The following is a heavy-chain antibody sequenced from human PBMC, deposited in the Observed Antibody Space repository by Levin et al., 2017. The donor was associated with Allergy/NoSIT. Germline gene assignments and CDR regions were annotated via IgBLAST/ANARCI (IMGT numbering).Heavy chain of an antibody. D-gene: IGHD4-23*01. CDR3: ARVWVTRGYYDYGMDV. Sequence: GESLKISCAASGFTFDDYGMTWVRQAPGKGLEWVSGINWNGGRTGYADSVKGRFTISRDNVKNSLYLQMNSLRAEDTALYHCARVWVTRGYYDYGMDVWGQGTTVTVSS. V-gene: IGHV3-20*01. CDR1: GFTFDDYG. CDR2: INWNGGRT. J-gene: IGHJ6*02.